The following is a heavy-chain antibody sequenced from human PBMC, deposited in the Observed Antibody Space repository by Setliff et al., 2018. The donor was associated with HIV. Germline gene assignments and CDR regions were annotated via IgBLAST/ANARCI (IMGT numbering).Heavy chain of an antibody. CDR1: GFTFSSYS. D-gene: IGHD1-26*01. CDR2: ISSSSSTI. V-gene: IGHV3-48*01. Sequence: LRLSCAASGFTFSSYSMNWVRQAPGKGLEWVSYISSSSSTIYYADSVKGRFTISRDNAKNSLYLQMNSLRAEDTAVYYCAREWESRAADYWGQGTLVTVSS. CDR3: AREWESRAADY. J-gene: IGHJ4*02.